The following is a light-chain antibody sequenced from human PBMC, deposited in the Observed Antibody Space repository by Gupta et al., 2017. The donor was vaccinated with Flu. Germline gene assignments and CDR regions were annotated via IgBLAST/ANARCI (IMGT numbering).Light chain of an antibody. CDR1: QSISSY. Sequence: DIQMTQSPSSLSASVGDRVTITCRASQSISSYLNWYQQKPGKAPKLLIYAASSLESGVPSRFSGSGSGTEFTLTISSLQPDDFATYYCQQCYNTPSTFGQGTKLEIK. V-gene: IGKV1-39*01. J-gene: IGKJ2*01. CDR2: AAS. CDR3: QQCYNTPST.